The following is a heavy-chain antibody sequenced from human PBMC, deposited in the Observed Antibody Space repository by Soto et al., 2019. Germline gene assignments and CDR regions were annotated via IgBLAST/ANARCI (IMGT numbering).Heavy chain of an antibody. V-gene: IGHV4-30-4*01. CDR1: GASLSSGDYY. CDR3: ARDEAGNSFGYYYDY. D-gene: IGHD3-22*01. CDR2: IYYTGTT. J-gene: IGHJ4*02. Sequence: QVQLQESGPGLVKPSQTLSLSCTVSGASLSSGDYYWSWIRQPPGKGLEWIGYIYYTGTTYYNPSLKSRVSISIDTAKNQFSLKLSSVTAADTAVYYCARDEAGNSFGYYYDYWGQGAQVSVSS.